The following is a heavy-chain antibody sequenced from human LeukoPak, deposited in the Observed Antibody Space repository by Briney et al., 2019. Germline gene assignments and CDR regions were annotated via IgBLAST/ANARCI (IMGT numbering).Heavy chain of an antibody. Sequence: GGSLRLSSAASGFTFSSYAMSWVRQAPGKGLEWVSGISGGGRSTYYADSVKGRFTISRDNSKNTLYLQMDSLRAEDTAVYYCATQVGTTTQYFDYWGQGTLVTVSS. D-gene: IGHD1-26*01. CDR1: GFTFSSYA. V-gene: IGHV3-23*01. CDR2: ISGGGRST. J-gene: IGHJ4*02. CDR3: ATQVGTTTQYFDY.